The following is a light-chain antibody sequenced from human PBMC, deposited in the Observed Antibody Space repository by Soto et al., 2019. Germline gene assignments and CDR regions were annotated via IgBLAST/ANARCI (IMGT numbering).Light chain of an antibody. CDR2: TAS. Sequence: DIQMTQSPSSLSSSVGDRVTITCRASQNIYSYLNWYQQKPGTAPKLLIYTASNLQRGVPSKFSGSGSGTDFTLTISSLQPEDFANYYCQHSYSIPFTFGQGTKLEI. V-gene: IGKV1-39*01. CDR1: QNIYSY. CDR3: QHSYSIPFT. J-gene: IGKJ2*01.